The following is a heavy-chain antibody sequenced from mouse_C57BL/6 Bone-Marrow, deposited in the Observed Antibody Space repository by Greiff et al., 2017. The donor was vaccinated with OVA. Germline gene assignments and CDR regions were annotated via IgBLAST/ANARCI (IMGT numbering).Heavy chain of an antibody. CDR2: ISSGGSYT. CDR1: GFTLSSYG. CDR3: ARRPYDYVDY. D-gene: IGHD2-3*01. Sequence: EVKLEESGGDLVKPGGSLKLSCAASGFTLSSYGMSWVRQTPDKRLEWVATISSGGSYTYYPDSVKGRFTISRDNAKNTLYLQMSSLKSEDTAMYYCARRPYDYVDYWGQGTTLTVSS. V-gene: IGHV5-6*02. J-gene: IGHJ2*01.